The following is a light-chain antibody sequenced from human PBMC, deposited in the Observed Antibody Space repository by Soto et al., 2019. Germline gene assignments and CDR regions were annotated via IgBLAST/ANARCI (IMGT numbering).Light chain of an antibody. CDR1: QGISNH. V-gene: IGKV3-20*01. CDR3: HQFGSSPQT. CDR2: GPS. J-gene: IGKJ1*01. Sequence: TQSPSSVSASVGDRFTITCRATQGISNHIAWYQQKPGQAPRLLIYGPSSRATGIPERFSGSGSGTDFTLSISRLEPEDFAVYFCHQFGSSPQTFGHGTKVDIK.